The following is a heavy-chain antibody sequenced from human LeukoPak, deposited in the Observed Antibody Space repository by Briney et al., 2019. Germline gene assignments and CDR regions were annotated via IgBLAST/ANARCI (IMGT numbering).Heavy chain of an antibody. CDR3: ARDGEGYFDY. CDR1: DDSISSYY. Sequence: SETLSLTCTVSDDSISSYYWSWIRQPPGKGLEWIGYIYYSGSTNYNPSLKSRVTISVDTSKNQFSLKLSSVTAADTAVYYCARDGEGYFDYWGQGTLVTVSS. CDR2: IYYSGST. J-gene: IGHJ4*02. V-gene: IGHV4-59*01.